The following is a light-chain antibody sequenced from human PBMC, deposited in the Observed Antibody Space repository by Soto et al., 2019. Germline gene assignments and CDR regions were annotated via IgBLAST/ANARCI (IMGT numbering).Light chain of an antibody. CDR1: SSDVWSYNL. CDR3: CSYAGSSTFGVV. V-gene: IGLV2-23*02. Sequence: QSVLTQPASVSGSPGQSITISCTGTSSDVWSYNLVSWYQQHPGKAPKLMIYEVSKRPSGVSNRFSGSKSGNTASLTISGLQAEDEADYYCCSYAGSSTFGVVFGGGTK. CDR2: EVS. J-gene: IGLJ2*01.